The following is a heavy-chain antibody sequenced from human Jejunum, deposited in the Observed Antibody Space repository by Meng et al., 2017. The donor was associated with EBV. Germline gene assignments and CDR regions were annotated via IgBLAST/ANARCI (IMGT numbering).Heavy chain of an antibody. CDR2: IYYTGRT. CDR1: GASISSSHW. CDR3: ATSMSGYSYGYS. Sequence: QVQVQEAGPGLVQPSGTPSRTCAVSGASISSSHWWSWVRQAPGEGLEWIGEIYYTGRTNYNPSLKSRVSMSIDKSKNQFSLNLNSVTVADTAVYYCATSMSGYSYGYSWGQGTLVTVSS. J-gene: IGHJ5*02. D-gene: IGHD5-12*01. V-gene: IGHV4-4*02.